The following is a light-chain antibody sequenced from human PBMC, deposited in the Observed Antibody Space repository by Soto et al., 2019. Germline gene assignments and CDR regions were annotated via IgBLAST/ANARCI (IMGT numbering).Light chain of an antibody. CDR1: SSDVGGYNY. J-gene: IGLJ2*01. Sequence: QSALAQPPSASGSPGQSVTISCTGTSSDVGGYNYVSWYQQHPGKAPKLMIYEVSKRPSGVPDRLSGSKSGNTASLTVSGLQVEDEADYYCASYTGSDTLVFGGGTQLTDL. CDR3: ASYTGSDTLV. V-gene: IGLV2-8*01. CDR2: EVS.